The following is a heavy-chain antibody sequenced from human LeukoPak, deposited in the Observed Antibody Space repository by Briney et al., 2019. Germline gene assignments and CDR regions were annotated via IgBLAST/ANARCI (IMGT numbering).Heavy chain of an antibody. CDR1: GFTFSSYS. CDR3: AKDEFRTLYSSGWYAG. D-gene: IGHD6-19*01. CDR2: ISTSSSYI. J-gene: IGHJ4*02. Sequence: GGSLRLSCAASGFTFSSYSMNWVRQAPGKGLEWVSSISTSSSYIYYADSVKGRFTISRDNAKNSLYLQMNSLRAEDTAVYYCAKDEFRTLYSSGWYAGWGQGTLVTVSS. V-gene: IGHV3-21*04.